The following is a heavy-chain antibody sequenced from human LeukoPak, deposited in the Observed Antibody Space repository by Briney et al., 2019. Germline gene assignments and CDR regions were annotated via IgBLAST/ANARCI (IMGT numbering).Heavy chain of an antibody. CDR3: ARDQFNY. CDR1: GFTFSSFS. CDR2: ISSSSGII. Sequence: GGSLRLSCAASGFTFSSFSMNWVRQAPGKGLEWVSYISSSSGIIYYADSVKGRFTISRDNAKNSLYLQMSSLRAEDTAVYYCARDQFNYWGQGTLVSVSS. V-gene: IGHV3-48*01. J-gene: IGHJ4*02.